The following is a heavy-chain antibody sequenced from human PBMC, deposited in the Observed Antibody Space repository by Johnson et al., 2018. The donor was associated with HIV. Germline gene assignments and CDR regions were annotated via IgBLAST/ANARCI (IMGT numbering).Heavy chain of an antibody. CDR3: ARVGASRFDAFHV. CDR2: ISWNSGSI. J-gene: IGHJ3*01. Sequence: QLVESGGGLVQPGRSLRLSCAASGFTFDDYAMHWVRQAPGKGLEWVSGISWNSGSIGYADSVKGRFTISGDTSKNTLYLQMNSLRAEDTAVYYCARVGASRFDAFHVWGQGTMVTVSS. D-gene: IGHD3-16*01. CDR1: GFTFDDYA. V-gene: IGHV3-9*01.